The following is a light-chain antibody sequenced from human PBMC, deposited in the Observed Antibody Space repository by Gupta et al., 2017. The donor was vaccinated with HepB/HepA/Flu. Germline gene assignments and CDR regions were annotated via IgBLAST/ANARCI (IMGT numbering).Light chain of an antibody. CDR3: QQYYTTPYT. Sequence: DIVMTQSPDFLAGSLGERATINCKSSQSVLFSSNNKNYLAWYQQKPGQPPKLLIYWSSTRQSGVPDRFSGSGSGTDFTLTISSLQAEDVAVYYCQQYYTTPYTFGRGTKLEIK. V-gene: IGKV4-1*01. J-gene: IGKJ2*01. CDR2: WSS. CDR1: QSVLFSSNNKNY.